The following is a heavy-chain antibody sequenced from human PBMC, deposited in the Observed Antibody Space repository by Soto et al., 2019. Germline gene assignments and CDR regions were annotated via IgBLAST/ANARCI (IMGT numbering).Heavy chain of an antibody. CDR1: GDSVSSNSAA. CDR3: ARVTGVPVLYGMDV. D-gene: IGHD3-10*01. V-gene: IGHV6-1*01. Sequence: SQTLSLTCAISGDSVSSNSAAWNWMRQYPSRGLEWLGRTYYRSKWYNDYAVSVKSRITINPDTSKNQFSLQLNSVTPEDTAVYYCARVTGVPVLYGMDVWGQGTTVTVSS. CDR2: TYYRSKWYN. J-gene: IGHJ6*02.